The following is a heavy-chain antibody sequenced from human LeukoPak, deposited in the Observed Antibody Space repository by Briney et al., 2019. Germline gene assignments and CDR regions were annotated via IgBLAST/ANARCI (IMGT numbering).Heavy chain of an antibody. D-gene: IGHD3-3*01. J-gene: IGHJ6*03. Sequence: GASVKVSCKASGYTFTSYGISWVRQAPGQGLEWMGWISAYNGNTNYAQKLQGRVTMTTDTSTSTAYMELRSLRSDDTAVYYCVTVDLFGDLYYFYMDVWGEGTTVTVSS. CDR1: GYTFTSYG. CDR3: VTVDLFGDLYYFYMDV. CDR2: ISAYNGNT. V-gene: IGHV1-18*01.